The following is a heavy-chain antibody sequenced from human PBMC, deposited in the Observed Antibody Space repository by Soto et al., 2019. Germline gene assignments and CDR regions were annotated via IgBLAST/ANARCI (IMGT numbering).Heavy chain of an antibody. CDR3: ARYRLITRTITGPFDY. CDR1: GYTFTGYA. D-gene: IGHD3-16*02. J-gene: IGHJ4*02. CDR2: INPGNGGT. V-gene: IGHV1-3*01. Sequence: ASVKVSCKASGYTFTGYAMHWVRQAPGQRPEWMGWINPGNGGTKYSQKFQGRLTITSDASATTVYMELSRLTSEDTAVYYCARYRLITRTITGPFDYWGQGTLVTVSS.